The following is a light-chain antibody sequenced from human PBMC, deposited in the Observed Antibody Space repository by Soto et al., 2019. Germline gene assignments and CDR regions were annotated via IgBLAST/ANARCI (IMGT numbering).Light chain of an antibody. CDR2: DAS. CDR3: QQYGSSRT. V-gene: IGKV3-20*01. CDR1: QSVSSTY. Sequence: EIVLTQSPGTLSLSPGERATLSCRASQSVSSTYLAWYQQKPGRAPRLLIYDASSRATGIPDRFTGSASGTDFTLTISSLEPEDFAVYYCQQYGSSRTFGQGTKVEIK. J-gene: IGKJ1*01.